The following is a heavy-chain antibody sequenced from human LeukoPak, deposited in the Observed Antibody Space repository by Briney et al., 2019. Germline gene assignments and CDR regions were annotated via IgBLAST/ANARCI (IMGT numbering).Heavy chain of an antibody. V-gene: IGHV4-59*01. CDR2: IYYSGST. CDR3: ARGDNYCSGGSCYPPLYNWFDP. D-gene: IGHD2-15*01. CDR1: GGSISSYY. J-gene: IGHJ5*02. Sequence: SETLSLTCTVSGGSISSYYWSWIRQPPGKGLEWIGYIYYSGSTNYNPSLKSRVTISVDTSKIQFSLKLSSVTAADTAVYYCARGDNYCSGGSCYPPLYNWFDPWGQGTLVTVSS.